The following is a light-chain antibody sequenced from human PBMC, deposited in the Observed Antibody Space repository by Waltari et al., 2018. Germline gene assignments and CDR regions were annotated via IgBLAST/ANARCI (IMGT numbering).Light chain of an antibody. Sequence: DIVMTQSPDSLAVSLGERATINCKSSQTVLYSSNNKNFLAWYQQKAGQPPKLLINWASTREFGVPDRFSGSGSGTDFTLTISILQAEDVAVYYCQQYYRTPPTFGQGTKLEIK. CDR3: QQYYRTPPT. J-gene: IGKJ2*01. V-gene: IGKV4-1*01. CDR2: WAS. CDR1: QTVLYSSNNKNF.